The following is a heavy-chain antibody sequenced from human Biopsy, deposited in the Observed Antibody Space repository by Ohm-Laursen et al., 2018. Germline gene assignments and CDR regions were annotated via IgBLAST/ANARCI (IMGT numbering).Heavy chain of an antibody. CDR2: IIPIFDTA. Sequence: GSSVKVSCKVSGGTLSNYAINWVRQAPGQGLEWMGGIIPIFDTANYAQKFQDRVTITADKSTFTAYMELSSLRSEDTAVYYCASDLLGREGYCGGRNCQIAYWGQGTLVTVSS. CDR1: GGTLSNYA. CDR3: ASDLLGREGYCGGRNCQIAY. D-gene: IGHD2-15*01. V-gene: IGHV1-69*06. J-gene: IGHJ4*02.